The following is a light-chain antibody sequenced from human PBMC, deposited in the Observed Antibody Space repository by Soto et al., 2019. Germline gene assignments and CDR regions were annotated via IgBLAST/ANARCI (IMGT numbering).Light chain of an antibody. Sequence: QSVLTKPPSVSGVPGQRVTISCTGSSSNIGANCDVHWYQQLPGTAPKLLIYGNSNRPSGVPDRFSGSKSGTSASLAITGLQAEDEADYYCQSYDSSLSGYVFGTGTKLTVL. J-gene: IGLJ1*01. CDR2: GNS. V-gene: IGLV1-40*01. CDR1: SSNIGANCD. CDR3: QSYDSSLSGYV.